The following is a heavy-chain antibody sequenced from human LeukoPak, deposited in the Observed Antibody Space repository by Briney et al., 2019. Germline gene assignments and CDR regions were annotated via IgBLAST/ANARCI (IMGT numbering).Heavy chain of an antibody. Sequence: GGSLRLSCAASGFTVSSNYMSWVRRAPGKGLEWVSVIYSGGSTDYADSVKGRITISRDNSKNTLHLQMNSLRAEDTAVYYCARERELAFDIWGQGTMVTVSS. CDR1: GFTVSSNY. V-gene: IGHV3-66*01. CDR3: ARERELAFDI. CDR2: IYSGGST. J-gene: IGHJ3*02.